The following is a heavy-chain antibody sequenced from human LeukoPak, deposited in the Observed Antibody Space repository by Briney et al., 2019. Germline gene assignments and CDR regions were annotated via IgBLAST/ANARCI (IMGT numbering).Heavy chain of an antibody. CDR2: IYHSGST. Sequence: SETLSLTCTVSGGSISSGGYYWSWIRQPPGKGLEWIGYIYHSGSTYCNPSLKSRVTISVDRSKNQFSLKLSSVTAADTAVYYCASYCSSTSCYTEAFDIWGQGTMATVSS. J-gene: IGHJ3*02. V-gene: IGHV4-30-2*01. D-gene: IGHD2-2*02. CDR1: GGSISSGGYY. CDR3: ASYCSSTSCYTEAFDI.